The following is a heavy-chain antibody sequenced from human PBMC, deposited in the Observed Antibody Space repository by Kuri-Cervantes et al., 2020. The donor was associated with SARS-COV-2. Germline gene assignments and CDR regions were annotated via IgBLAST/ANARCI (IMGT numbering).Heavy chain of an antibody. CDR1: GFPFSTYS. J-gene: IGHJ5*02. CDR3: AGVRGNYDFWSGYLNWFDP. Sequence: ETLSLTCAASGFPFSTYSMNWVRQAPGKGLEWVSSISSSSSYIYYADSVKGRFTISRDNAKNSLYLQMNSLRAEDTAVYYCAGVRGNYDFWSGYLNWFDPWGQGTLVTVSS. V-gene: IGHV3-21*04. D-gene: IGHD3-3*01. CDR2: ISSSSSYI.